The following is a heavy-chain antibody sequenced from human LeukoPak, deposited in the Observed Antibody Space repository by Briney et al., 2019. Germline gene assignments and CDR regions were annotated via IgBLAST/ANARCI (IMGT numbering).Heavy chain of an antibody. CDR3: ARAPLRTHYYYYYYMDV. CDR1: GFTFSSYS. J-gene: IGHJ6*03. Sequence: GGSLRLSCAASGFTFSSYSMNWVRQAPGKGLEWVSSISSSSSYIYYADSVKGRFTISRDNAKNSLYLQMNSLRAEDTAVYYCARAPLRTHYYYYYYMDVWGKGTTVTVS. CDR2: ISSSSSYI. V-gene: IGHV3-21*01. D-gene: IGHD4-17*01.